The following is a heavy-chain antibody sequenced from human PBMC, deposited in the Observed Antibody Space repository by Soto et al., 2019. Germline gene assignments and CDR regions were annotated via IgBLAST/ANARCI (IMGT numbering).Heavy chain of an antibody. V-gene: IGHV4-38-2*02. J-gene: IGHJ3*02. CDR2: IYHSGST. CDR3: AGDRDDYKYAFDI. D-gene: IGHD4-4*01. CDR1: DYSISSGYY. Sequence: SETLSLTCGVSDYSISSGYYWAWIRQPPGKGQEWLGSIYHSGSTYQHPSLSSRVTISVDTSRNKFSLRLSSVTAADTAVYYCAGDRDDYKYAFDIWGQGTVVTVSS.